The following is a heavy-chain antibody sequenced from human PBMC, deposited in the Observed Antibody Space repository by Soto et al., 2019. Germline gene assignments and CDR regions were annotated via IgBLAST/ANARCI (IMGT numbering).Heavy chain of an antibody. CDR2: IYYSGST. D-gene: IGHD3-10*01. CDR3: ARGREYYNGSGIYGMDA. Sequence: SETLSLTCIVSGGSISSSSYYWGWIRQPPGKGLEWIGSIYYSGSTYYNPSLKSRVTISVDTSKNQFSLKLSSVTAADTAVYYCARGREYYNGSGIYGMDAWAQGTTVTVS. CDR1: GGSISSSSYY. J-gene: IGHJ6*02. V-gene: IGHV4-39*07.